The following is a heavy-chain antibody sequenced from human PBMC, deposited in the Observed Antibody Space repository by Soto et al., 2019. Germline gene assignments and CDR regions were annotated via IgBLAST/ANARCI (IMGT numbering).Heavy chain of an antibody. CDR1: GGTFSSYA. J-gene: IGHJ4*02. CDR2: IIPIFGTA. V-gene: IGHV1-69*13. Sequence: SVKVSCKASGGTFSSYAISWVRQAPGQGLEWMGGIIPIFGTANYAQKFQGRVTITADESTSTAYMELSSLTAADTAVYYCATLPPRIVVVVLPIPSWGQGTLVTVSS. CDR3: ATLPPRIVVVVLPIPS. D-gene: IGHD2-15*01.